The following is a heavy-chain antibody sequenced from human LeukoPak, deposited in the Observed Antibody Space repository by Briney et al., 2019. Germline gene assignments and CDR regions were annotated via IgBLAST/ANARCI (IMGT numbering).Heavy chain of an antibody. V-gene: IGHV3-23*01. CDR2: ISGSGGST. D-gene: IGHD2-2*01. CDR3: AKAQRGYCSSTSCYQFEY. J-gene: IGHJ4*02. CDR1: GFTFSIYA. Sequence: PGGSLTLSCAASGFTFSIYAMSGVRQAPGKGLEWVSAISGSGGSTYYADSVKGRFTISRDNSKNTLYLQMNSLRAEDTAVYYCAKAQRGYCSSTSCYQFEYWGQGTLVTASS.